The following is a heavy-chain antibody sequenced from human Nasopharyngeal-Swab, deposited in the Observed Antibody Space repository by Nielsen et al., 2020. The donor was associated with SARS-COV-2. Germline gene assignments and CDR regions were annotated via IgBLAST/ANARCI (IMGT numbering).Heavy chain of an antibody. Sequence: VRQMPGKGLEWMGIIYPGDSDTRYSPSFQGQVTISADKSISTAYLQWGSLKASDTAMYYCARVITFGGVIVSYFDYWGQGTLVTVSS. J-gene: IGHJ4*02. CDR3: ARVITFGGVIVSYFDY. CDR2: IYPGDSDT. V-gene: IGHV5-51*01. D-gene: IGHD3-16*02.